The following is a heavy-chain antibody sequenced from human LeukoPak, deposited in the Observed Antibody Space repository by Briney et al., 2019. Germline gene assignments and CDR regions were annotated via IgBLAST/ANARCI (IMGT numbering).Heavy chain of an antibody. D-gene: IGHD2-15*01. J-gene: IGHJ4*02. CDR2: ISGSGGST. Sequence: SGGSLRLSWAASGFTFSSYAMSWVRQAPGKGLEWVSAISGSGGSTYYADSVKGRFPISRDNSKHTLYLQMNSLRAEDTAVYYCAKVPIVVVVAARGPPTDGDYWGQGTLVTVSS. CDR3: AKVPIVVVVAARGPPTDGDY. V-gene: IGHV3-23*01. CDR1: GFTFSSYA.